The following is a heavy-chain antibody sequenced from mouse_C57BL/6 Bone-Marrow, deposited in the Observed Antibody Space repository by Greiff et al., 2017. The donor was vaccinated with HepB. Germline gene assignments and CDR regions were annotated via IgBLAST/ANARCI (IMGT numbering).Heavy chain of an antibody. V-gene: IGHV5-9-1*02. J-gene: IGHJ3*01. CDR3: TRGQLRPSWFAY. CDR1: GFTFSSYA. Sequence: EVKLVESGEGLVKPGGSLKLSCAASGFTFSSYAMSWVRQTPEKRLEWVAYISSGGDYIYYADTVKGRFTISRDNARNTLYLQMSSLKSEDTAMYYSTRGQLRPSWFAYWGQGTLVTVSA. CDR2: ISSGGDYI. D-gene: IGHD3-2*02.